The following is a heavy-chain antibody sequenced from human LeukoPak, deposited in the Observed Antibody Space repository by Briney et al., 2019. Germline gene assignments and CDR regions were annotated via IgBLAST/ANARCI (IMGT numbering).Heavy chain of an antibody. D-gene: IGHD3-22*01. CDR2: ISSSSSYI. J-gene: IGHJ3*02. Sequence: GGSLRLSCAASGFTFSSYSMNWVRQAPGKGLEWVSSISSSSSYIYYADSVKGRFTISRDNAKNSLYLQMNSLRAEDTAVYYCARVPMYYYDSSGMNAFDIWGQGTMVTVSS. CDR3: ARVPMYYYDSSGMNAFDI. CDR1: GFTFSSYS. V-gene: IGHV3-21*01.